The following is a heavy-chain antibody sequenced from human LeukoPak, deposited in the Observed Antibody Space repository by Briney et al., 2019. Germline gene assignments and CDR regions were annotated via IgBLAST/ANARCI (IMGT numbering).Heavy chain of an antibody. J-gene: IGHJ4*02. CDR3: ARAGLSGSYYSYYFDY. Sequence: EASVKVSCKASGYTITSYAISWVRQAPGQGLEWMGWISAYNGNTNYAQKLQGRVTMTTDTSTSTAYMELRSLRSDDTAVYYCARAGLSGSYYSYYFDYWGQGTLVTVSS. V-gene: IGHV1-18*01. D-gene: IGHD3-10*01. CDR1: GYTITSYA. CDR2: ISAYNGNT.